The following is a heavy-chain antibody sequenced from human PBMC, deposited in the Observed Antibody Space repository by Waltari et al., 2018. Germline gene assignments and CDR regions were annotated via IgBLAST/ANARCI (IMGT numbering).Heavy chain of an antibody. D-gene: IGHD2-2*01. Sequence: EVQLVESGGGLVQPGGSLRLSCAASGFTFSSYSMNWVRQAPGKGLEWVSYSSSSRSTIYYADSVKGRVTISRDNAKNSLYLQMNSLRAEDTAVYYCATLVVPAASLGYYYGMDVWGQGTTVTVSS. V-gene: IGHV3-48*01. CDR1: GFTFSSYS. CDR2: SSSSRSTI. CDR3: ATLVVPAASLGYYYGMDV. J-gene: IGHJ6*02.